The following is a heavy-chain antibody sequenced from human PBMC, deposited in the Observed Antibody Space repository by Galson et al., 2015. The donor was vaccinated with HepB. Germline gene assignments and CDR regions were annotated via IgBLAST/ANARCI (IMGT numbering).Heavy chain of an antibody. D-gene: IGHD4-17*01. V-gene: IGHV6-1*01. CDR2: TYFRAKWHT. CDR1: GDSVTSNSAV. CDR3: AYGSDV. Sequence: AISGDSVTSNSAVWNWIRQSPSRGLEWLGRTYFRAKWHTDYEISVKSRININADISQNQFSLQLSSVTSDDTAVYYCAYGSDVWGQGTTVIVSS. J-gene: IGHJ6*02.